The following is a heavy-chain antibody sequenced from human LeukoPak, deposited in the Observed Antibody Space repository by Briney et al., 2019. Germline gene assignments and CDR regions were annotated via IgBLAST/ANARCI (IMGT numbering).Heavy chain of an antibody. CDR1: GESFSAYY. CDR2: INHSGST. J-gene: IGHJ3*01. CDR3: ARDRSGNRWYPDGFDL. D-gene: IGHD1-26*01. V-gene: IGHV4-34*01. Sequence: PSETLSLTCAVYGESFSAYYWAWIRRAPGKGLEFIGEINHSGSTSYNPSLQSRVTMSVDTSKNQFSLKLSSMTAADTAVYYCARDRSGNRWYPDGFDLWGQGTMVAVSS.